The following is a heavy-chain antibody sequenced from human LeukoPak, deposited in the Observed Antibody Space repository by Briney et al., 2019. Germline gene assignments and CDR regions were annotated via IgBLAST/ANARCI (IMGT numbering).Heavy chain of an antibody. CDR3: ARHAKFWSGYYFDY. V-gene: IGHV4-59*08. Sequence: PSETLSLTCTVSGGSISSYYWSWIRQPPGKGLEWIGYIYYSGSTNYNPSLKNRVTISVDTSKNQFSLKLSSVTAADTAVYYCARHAKFWSGYYFDYWGQGTLVTVSS. J-gene: IGHJ4*02. D-gene: IGHD3-3*01. CDR1: GGSISSYY. CDR2: IYYSGST.